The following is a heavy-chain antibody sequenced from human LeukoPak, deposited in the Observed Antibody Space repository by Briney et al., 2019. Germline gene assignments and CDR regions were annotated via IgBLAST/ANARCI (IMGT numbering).Heavy chain of an antibody. D-gene: IGHD2-15*01. CDR3: ARLVVVVAATPIDY. CDR1: GGSISSSSYY. V-gene: IGHV4-39*01. CDR2: IYYSGST. Sequence: PSETLSLTCTVSGGSISSSSYYWGWSRQPPGKGLEWIGSIYYSGSTYYNPSLKSRVTISVDTSKNQFSLKLSSVTAADTAVYYCARLVVVVAATPIDYWGQGTVVTVSS. J-gene: IGHJ4*02.